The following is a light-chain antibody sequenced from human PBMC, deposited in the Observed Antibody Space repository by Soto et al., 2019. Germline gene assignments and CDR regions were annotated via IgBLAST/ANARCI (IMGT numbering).Light chain of an antibody. CDR1: SSDIGSYNL. V-gene: IGLV2-23*01. Sequence: QSALTQPASVSGSPGQSITISCTGTSSDIGSYNLVSWYQQHPGKAPKLMIYEASKRPSGISNRFSGSKSGNTASLTISGLQAEVEADYYCCSYAGSSTVVFGGGTKLTVL. CDR3: CSYAGSSTVV. CDR2: EAS. J-gene: IGLJ3*02.